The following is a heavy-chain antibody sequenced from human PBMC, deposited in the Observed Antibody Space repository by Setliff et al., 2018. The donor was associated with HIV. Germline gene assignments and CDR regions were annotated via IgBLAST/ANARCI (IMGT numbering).Heavy chain of an antibody. D-gene: IGHD2-15*01. CDR1: GFTFSTYA. J-gene: IGHJ4*02. V-gene: IGHV3-23*01. Sequence: GGSLRLSCAASGFTFSTYAMGWVRQAPGKGLEWVSTVGAVGGPTHYAESVKGRFTISKDNSKNTLYLQMSSLRDEDTAVYYCARLRINDFWGQGTPVTVSS. CDR2: VGAVGGPT. CDR3: ARLRINDF.